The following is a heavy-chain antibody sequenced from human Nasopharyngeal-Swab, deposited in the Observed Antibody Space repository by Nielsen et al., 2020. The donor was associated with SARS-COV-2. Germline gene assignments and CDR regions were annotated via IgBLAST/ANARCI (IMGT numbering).Heavy chain of an antibody. CDR3: ATYGYGSYYYYYMDV. V-gene: IGHV4-59*05. J-gene: IGHJ6*03. Sequence: SETLSLTCTVSGGSISSYYWSWIRQPPGKGLEWIGSIYYSGSTYYNPSLKSRVTISVDTSKNQFSLKLSSVTAADTAVYYCATYGYGSYYYYYMDVWGKGTTVTVSS. D-gene: IGHD5-18*01. CDR2: IYYSGST. CDR1: GGSISSYY.